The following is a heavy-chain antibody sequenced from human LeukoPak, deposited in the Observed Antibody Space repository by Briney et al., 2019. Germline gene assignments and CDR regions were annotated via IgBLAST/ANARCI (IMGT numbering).Heavy chain of an antibody. Sequence: SETLSLTCTVSGGSISSNSFHWGWIRQPPGKRLEWIGNIYYSGNTYYTPSLKSRVIISVDTSKNQFSLKLSSVTAADTAVYYCARLYCPGCSLLGGSGSYYWFDPWGQGTLVTVSS. CDR2: IYYSGNT. J-gene: IGHJ5*02. CDR3: ARLYCPGCSLLGGSGSYYWFDP. V-gene: IGHV4-39*01. D-gene: IGHD3-10*01. CDR1: GGSISSNSFH.